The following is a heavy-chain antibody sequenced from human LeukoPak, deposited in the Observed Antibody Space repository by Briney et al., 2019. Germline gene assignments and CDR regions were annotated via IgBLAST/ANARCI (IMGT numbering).Heavy chain of an antibody. CDR3: ARTTEGYAGGPGYSYYYYMDV. Sequence: SETLSLTCTVSGGSISSYYWSWIRQPPGKGLEWIGYIHYSGSTHYNPSLKSRVTISVDTSKNQVSLKLRSVTAADTAVYYCARTTEGYAGGPGYSYYYYMDVWGKGTSVTISS. CDR2: IHYSGST. V-gene: IGHV4-59*01. J-gene: IGHJ6*03. D-gene: IGHD5-12*01. CDR1: GGSISSYY.